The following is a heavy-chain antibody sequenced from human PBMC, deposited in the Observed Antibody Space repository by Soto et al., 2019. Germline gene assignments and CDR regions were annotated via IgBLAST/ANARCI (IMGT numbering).Heavy chain of an antibody. J-gene: IGHJ5*02. V-gene: IGHV1-46*01. CDR1: GYTFTSYY. D-gene: IGHD1-1*01. CDR3: AVDTAVSWKFDP. CDR2: INPSGGST. Sequence: ASVKVSCKASGYTFTSYYMHWVRQAPGQGLEWMGIINPSGGSTSYAQKFQGRVTMTRDTSTSTVYMELSSLRSEDTAVYCCAVDTAVSWKFDPWGQGTLVTVSS.